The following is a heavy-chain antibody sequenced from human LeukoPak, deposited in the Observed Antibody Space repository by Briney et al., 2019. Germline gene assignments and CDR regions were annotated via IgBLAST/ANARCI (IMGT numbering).Heavy chain of an antibody. CDR1: GFTVSSNY. J-gene: IGHJ4*02. V-gene: IGHV3-66*01. D-gene: IGHD3-22*01. CDR2: IYSGGST. CDR3: ARAGLSDYYDSSGYYFMPPYYFDY. Sequence: PGGSLRLSCAASGFTVSSNYMSWVRQAPGKGLEWVSVIYSGGSTYYADSVKGRFTISRDNSKNTLYLQMNSLRAEDTAVYYCARAGLSDYYDSSGYYFMPPYYFDYWGQGTLVTVSS.